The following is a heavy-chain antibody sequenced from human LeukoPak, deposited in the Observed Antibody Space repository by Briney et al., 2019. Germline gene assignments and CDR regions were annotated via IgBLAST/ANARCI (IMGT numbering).Heavy chain of an antibody. Sequence: GASVKVSCKVSGYTLTELSMHWVRQAPGKGLEWMGGFDPEDGETIYAQKFQGRVTMTVDTSTDTAYMELSSLRSEDTAVYYCATWSDSSGWPMFDYWGQGTLVTVSS. D-gene: IGHD6-19*01. CDR1: GYTLTELS. CDR2: FDPEDGET. CDR3: ATWSDSSGWPMFDY. J-gene: IGHJ4*02. V-gene: IGHV1-24*01.